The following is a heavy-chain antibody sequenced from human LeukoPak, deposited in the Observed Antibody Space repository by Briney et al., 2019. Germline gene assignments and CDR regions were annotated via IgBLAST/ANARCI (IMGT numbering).Heavy chain of an antibody. V-gene: IGHV1-46*01. CDR1: GYTFTSYY. CDR3: ARDGENYGGNSNYFDY. D-gene: IGHD4-23*01. J-gene: IGHJ4*02. CDR2: INPSGGST. Sequence: GASVQVSCKASGYTFTSYYMHWVRQAPGQGLEWMGIINPSGGSTSYAQKFQGRVTMTRDTSTSTVYMELSSLRSEDTAVYYCARDGENYGGNSNYFDYWGQGTLVTVSS.